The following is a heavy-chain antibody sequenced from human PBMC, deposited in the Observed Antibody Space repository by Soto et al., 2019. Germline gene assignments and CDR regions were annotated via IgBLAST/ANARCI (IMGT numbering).Heavy chain of an antibody. CDR3: AKGGISYSSSWGDWFDP. Sequence: EVQLLESGGGLVQPGGSLRLSCAASGFTFSSYAMSWVRQAPGKGLEWVSAISGSGGSTYYAGSVKGRFTISRDNSKNTLYLQMNSLRAEDTAVYYCAKGGISYSSSWGDWFDPWGQGTLVTVSS. D-gene: IGHD6-13*01. CDR2: ISGSGGST. CDR1: GFTFSSYA. J-gene: IGHJ5*02. V-gene: IGHV3-23*01.